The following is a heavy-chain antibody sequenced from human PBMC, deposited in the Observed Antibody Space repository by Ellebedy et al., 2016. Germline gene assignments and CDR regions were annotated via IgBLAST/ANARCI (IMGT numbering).Heavy chain of an antibody. D-gene: IGHD6-25*01. V-gene: IGHV3-23*01. Sequence: GGSLRLXXAASGFTFSAYVMSWVRQAPGKGLEWVSAISGSGDSADSVKGRFTISRDNSKNKLYLQMNSLRAEDSAVYYCAKESGGYRGFFEDWGQGTLVTVSS. CDR1: GFTFSAYV. CDR3: AKESGGYRGFFED. CDR2: ISGSGD. J-gene: IGHJ4*02.